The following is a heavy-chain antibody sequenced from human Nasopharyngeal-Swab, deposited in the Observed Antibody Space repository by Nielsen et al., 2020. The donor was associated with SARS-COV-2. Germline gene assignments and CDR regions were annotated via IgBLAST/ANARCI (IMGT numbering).Heavy chain of an antibody. Sequence: ASVKVSCKASGYTFTSYGISWVRQAPGQGLEWMGWISAYNGNTNYAQKLQGRVTMTTDTSTSTAYMELRSLRSDDTAVYYCARDDYYGSGSYSPYYYYYYGMDVWGQGTTVTVSS. J-gene: IGHJ6*02. CDR2: ISAYNGNT. CDR3: ARDDYYGSGSYSPYYYYYYGMDV. CDR1: GYTFTSYG. V-gene: IGHV1-18*01. D-gene: IGHD3-10*01.